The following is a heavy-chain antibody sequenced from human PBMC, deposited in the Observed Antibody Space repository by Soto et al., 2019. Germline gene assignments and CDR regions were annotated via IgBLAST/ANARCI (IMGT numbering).Heavy chain of an antibody. J-gene: IGHJ6*02. D-gene: IGHD6-19*01. CDR1: GYTFTSYA. V-gene: IGHV1-3*01. CDR2: INAGSGNT. CDR3: ARDLGELQWLGPYYHYGIDV. Sequence: ASVKVSCKASGYTFTSYAMHWVRQAPGQRLEWMGWINAGSGNTKYSQKFQGRVTITRDTSASTAYMELSSLRSEDTAVYYCARDLGELQWLGPYYHYGIDVWGQGTTVTVSS.